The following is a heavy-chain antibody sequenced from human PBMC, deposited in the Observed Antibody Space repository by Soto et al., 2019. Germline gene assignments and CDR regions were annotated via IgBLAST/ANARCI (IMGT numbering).Heavy chain of an antibody. Sequence: EVQLLESGEGLVQPGGSLKLSCAASGFTFSSYAMSWVRQAPGKGLGWVSGIGGSGGNTYYADTVKGPFTISRDNSKNTLFLQMNSLRAEDTAEYYCARVVRYFDTPYGMDVWGQGTTVTVSS. CDR3: ARVVRYFDTPYGMDV. CDR2: IGGSGGNT. J-gene: IGHJ6*02. CDR1: GFTFSSYA. V-gene: IGHV3-23*01. D-gene: IGHD3-9*01.